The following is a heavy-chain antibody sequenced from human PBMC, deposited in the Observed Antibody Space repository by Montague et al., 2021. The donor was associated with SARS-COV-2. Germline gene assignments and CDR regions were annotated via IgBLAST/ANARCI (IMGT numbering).Heavy chain of an antibody. CDR1: GFRFCSYE. D-gene: IGHD1-26*01. CDR3: ARVFATVGAMDRNDY. J-gene: IGHJ4*02. Sequence: SLRLSFAASGFRFCSYEVNWVRQAPGKGLEWVSYISSSGSTIYYADSVKGRFTISRDNAKNSLYLQMNSLRAEDTAVYYCARVFATVGAMDRNDYWGQGTLVTVSS. CDR2: ISSSGSTI. V-gene: IGHV3-48*03.